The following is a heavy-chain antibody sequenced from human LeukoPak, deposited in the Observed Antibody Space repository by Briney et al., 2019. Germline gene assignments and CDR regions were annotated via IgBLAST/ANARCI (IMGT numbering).Heavy chain of an antibody. J-gene: IGHJ4*02. V-gene: IGHV3-21*01. CDR2: ISSSSSYI. CDR3: ARPYDSSGYYQDFDY. CDR1: GFTFSSYS. Sequence: GGSLRLSCAASGFTFSSYSMNWVRQAPGKGLEWVSSISSSSSYIYYADSVKGRFTISRDNAKNSLYLQMNSLRAEDTAVYYCARPYDSSGYYQDFDYWGQGTLVTVSS. D-gene: IGHD3-22*01.